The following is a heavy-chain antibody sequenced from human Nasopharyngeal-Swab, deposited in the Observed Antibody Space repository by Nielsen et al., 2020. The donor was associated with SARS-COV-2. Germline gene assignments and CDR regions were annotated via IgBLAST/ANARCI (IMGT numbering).Heavy chain of an antibody. CDR3: TTEEVVVVAALDY. CDR1: GFTFSSYS. CDR2: IKSKTDGGTT. J-gene: IGHJ4*02. V-gene: IGHV3-15*01. D-gene: IGHD2-15*01. Sequence: GESLKISCAASGFTFSSYSMNWVRQAPGKGLEWVGRIKSKTDGGTTDYAAPVKGRFTISRDDSKNTLYLQMNSLKTEDTAVYYCTTEEVVVVAALDYWGQGTLVTVSS.